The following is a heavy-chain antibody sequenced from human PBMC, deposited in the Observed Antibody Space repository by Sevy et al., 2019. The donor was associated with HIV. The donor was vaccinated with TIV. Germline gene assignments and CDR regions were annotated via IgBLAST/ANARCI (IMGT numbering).Heavy chain of an antibody. D-gene: IGHD4-17*01. Sequence: GGSLRLSCAASGFTFDDYAMHWVRQAPGKGLEWVSGISWNSGSIGYAYSVKGRFTISRDNAKNSLYLQMNSLRAEDTALYYCAKEYGDYGYYFDYWGQGTLVTVSS. V-gene: IGHV3-9*01. CDR3: AKEYGDYGYYFDY. CDR1: GFTFDDYA. J-gene: IGHJ4*02. CDR2: ISWNSGSI.